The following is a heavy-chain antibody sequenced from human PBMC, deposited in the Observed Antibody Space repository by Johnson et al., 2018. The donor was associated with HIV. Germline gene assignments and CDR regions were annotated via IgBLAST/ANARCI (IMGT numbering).Heavy chain of an antibody. CDR3: AKAIAAAGEDAFDM. D-gene: IGHD6-13*01. CDR1: GFIFSTYA. Sequence: QVQLVESGGGLVKPGGSLRLSCAASGFIFSTYAIHWVRQAPGKGLEWVAVISYDGSNKYYADSVKGRFTISRDNAKNSLYLQMNSLRAEDTALYYCAKAIAAAGEDAFDMWGQGTMVTVSS. V-gene: IGHV3-30*04. J-gene: IGHJ3*02. CDR2: ISYDGSNK.